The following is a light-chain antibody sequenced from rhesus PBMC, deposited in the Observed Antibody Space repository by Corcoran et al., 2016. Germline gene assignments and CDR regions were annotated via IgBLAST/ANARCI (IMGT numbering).Light chain of an antibody. Sequence: DIQMTQSPSSLSASVGDRVTITCRASQDITNDLVWYQQKPGESPKVLIYEASSLQSGIPSRFSGSGSGTDFPLTLSSLQSEDFATYYCQHYYSTPWTFGQGTKVEIK. CDR3: QHYYSTPWT. J-gene: IGKJ1*01. V-gene: IGKV1-25*01. CDR2: EAS. CDR1: QDITND.